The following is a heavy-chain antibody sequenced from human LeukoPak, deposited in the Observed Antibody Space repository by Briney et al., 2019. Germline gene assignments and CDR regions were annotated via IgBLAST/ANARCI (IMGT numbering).Heavy chain of an antibody. Sequence: PGGSLRLSCAASGFTFSSYSMNWVRQAPGKGLEWVSSISSSSSYIYYADSVKGRFTISRDNAKNSLYLQMNSLRAEDTAVYYCARGGYGGNLDFDYWGQGTLVTVSS. J-gene: IGHJ4*02. CDR2: ISSSSSYI. D-gene: IGHD4-23*01. V-gene: IGHV3-21*01. CDR3: ARGGYGGNLDFDY. CDR1: GFTFSSYS.